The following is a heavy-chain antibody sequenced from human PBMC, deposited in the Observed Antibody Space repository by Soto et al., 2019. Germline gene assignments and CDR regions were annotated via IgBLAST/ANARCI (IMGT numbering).Heavy chain of an antibody. CDR1: GYIFSNYG. D-gene: IGHD4-4*01. J-gene: IGHJ4*02. Sequence: QFQLVQSGGEVKKPGASVKVPCKASGYIFSNYGISWVRQAPGQGLEWMGWISGHNGETKYAQKFQGRVTMTTDTSTNKAYLEVRGMRSGDTATYYCATTDNSAWVFDKWGQGTLVTVSS. V-gene: IGHV1-18*01. CDR2: ISGHNGET. CDR3: ATTDNSAWVFDK.